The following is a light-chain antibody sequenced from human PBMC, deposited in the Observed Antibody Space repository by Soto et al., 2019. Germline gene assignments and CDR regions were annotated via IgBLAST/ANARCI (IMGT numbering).Light chain of an antibody. Sequence: EIVLTQSPATLSLSPGERATLSCRASQSVSSYLAWYQQKPGQAPRLLIYDASNRATGIPARCSGSGSGTDFTRTISSLEPEDFAVYYCQQRSNQITFGQGTRLEIK. V-gene: IGKV3-11*01. CDR1: QSVSSY. CDR2: DAS. J-gene: IGKJ5*01. CDR3: QQRSNQIT.